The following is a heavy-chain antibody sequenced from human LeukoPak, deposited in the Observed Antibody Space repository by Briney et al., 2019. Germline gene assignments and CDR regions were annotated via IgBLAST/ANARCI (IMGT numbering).Heavy chain of an antibody. CDR2: ISGSGGST. J-gene: IGHJ4*02. V-gene: IGHV3-23*01. Sequence: GGSLRLSCAASGFTFSSYAMSWVRQAPGKGLEWVSAISGSGGSTYYADSVKGRFTISRDNSKNTLYLQMNGLRAEDTAVYYCAKDKGISSWLYPAWGQGTLVTVSS. CDR3: AKDKGISSWLYPA. CDR1: GFTFSSYA. D-gene: IGHD6-13*01.